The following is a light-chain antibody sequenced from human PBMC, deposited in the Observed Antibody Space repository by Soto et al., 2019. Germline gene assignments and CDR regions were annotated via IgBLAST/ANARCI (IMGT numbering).Light chain of an antibody. CDR3: ASYTSDRGV. V-gene: IGLV2-14*01. CDR1: SSDVGGYNF. CDR2: EVS. J-gene: IGLJ1*01. Sequence: QSALTQPASVSGSPGQSITISCTGTSSDVGGYNFVSWYQHHPGKAPKLMIYEVSTRPLGVANRFSGSKSGNTASLTISGLQADDEADYFCASYTSDRGVFVTGTKLTVL.